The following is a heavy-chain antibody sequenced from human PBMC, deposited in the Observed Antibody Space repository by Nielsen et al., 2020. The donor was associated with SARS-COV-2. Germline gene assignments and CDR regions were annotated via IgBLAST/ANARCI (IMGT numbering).Heavy chain of an antibody. CDR2: ISDDGSNK. Sequence: GGSLRLSCVVSGFTFDDYAMHWVRQAPGKGLEWVALISDDGSNKYYADSVKGRFTISRDNSKNTLYLQMNSLRAEDTAVYYCAKFGITIFWGQGTLVTVSS. CDR1: GFTFDDYA. CDR3: AKFGITIF. V-gene: IGHV3-30*18. J-gene: IGHJ4*02. D-gene: IGHD3-3*02.